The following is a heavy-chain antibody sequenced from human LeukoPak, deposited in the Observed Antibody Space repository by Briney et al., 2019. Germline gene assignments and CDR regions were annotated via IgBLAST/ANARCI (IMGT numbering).Heavy chain of an antibody. CDR2: INPNSGGT. D-gene: IGHD3-3*01. CDR1: GYTLTGYY. Sequence: ASVKVSCKASGYTLTGYYMHWVRQAPGQGLEWMGWINPNSGGTNYAQKFQGRVTMTRDTSISTAYMELSRLRSDDTAVYYCARGITIFGVVLPPGYWFDPWGQGTLVTVSS. J-gene: IGHJ5*02. V-gene: IGHV1-2*02. CDR3: ARGITIFGVVLPPGYWFDP.